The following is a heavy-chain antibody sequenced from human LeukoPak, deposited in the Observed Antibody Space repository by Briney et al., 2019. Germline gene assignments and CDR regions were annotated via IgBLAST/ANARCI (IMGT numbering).Heavy chain of an antibody. J-gene: IGHJ4*02. Sequence: SETLSLTCAVYGGSFSGYHWSWIRQPPGKGLEWIGEINHSGSTNYNPSLKSRVTISVDTSKNQFSLKLSSVTAADTAVYYCARHSRIGPAANAFFDYWGQGTLVTVSS. CDR1: GGSFSGYH. D-gene: IGHD2-2*01. CDR2: INHSGST. CDR3: ARHSRIGPAANAFFDY. V-gene: IGHV4-34*01.